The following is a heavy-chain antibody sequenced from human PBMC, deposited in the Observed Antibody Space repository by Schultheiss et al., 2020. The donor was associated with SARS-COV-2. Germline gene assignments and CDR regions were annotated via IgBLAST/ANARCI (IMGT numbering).Heavy chain of an antibody. Sequence: SETLSLTCTVSGGSISSYYWSWIRQPPGKGLEWIGSIYYSGSTNYNPSLKSRVTISVDTSKNQFSLKLSSVTAADTAVYYCARAGGRGYSYGMYYFDYWGQGTLVTVSS. D-gene: IGHD5-18*01. J-gene: IGHJ4*02. CDR2: IYYSGST. V-gene: IGHV4-59*12. CDR3: ARAGGRGYSYGMYYFDY. CDR1: GGSISSYY.